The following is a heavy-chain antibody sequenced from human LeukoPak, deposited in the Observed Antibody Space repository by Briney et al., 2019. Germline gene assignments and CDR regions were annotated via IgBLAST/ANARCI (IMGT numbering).Heavy chain of an antibody. CDR1: GFTFSSYG. CDR2: IGYDGSNK. V-gene: IGHV3-30*02. CDR3: ANDFRLRGVALGY. Sequence: GGSLRLSCAASGFTFSSYGMHWVRQAPGKGLEWVAFIGYDGSNKYYADPVKGRFTISRDNSKNTLYLQMNNLRAEDTAVYYCANDFRLRGVALGYWGQGTLVTVSS. D-gene: IGHD3-10*01. J-gene: IGHJ4*02.